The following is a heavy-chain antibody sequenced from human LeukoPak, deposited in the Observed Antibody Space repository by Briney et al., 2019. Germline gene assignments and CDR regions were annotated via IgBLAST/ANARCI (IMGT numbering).Heavy chain of an antibody. CDR3: ARHSPIVATIGNYYYGMDV. V-gene: IGHV5-51*01. CDR1: GYSFTSYW. CDR2: IYPGDSDT. Sequence: LGESLKISCKGSGYSFTSYWIGWVRQMPGKGLEWMGIIYPGDSDTRYSPSFQGQVTIPADKSISTAYLQWSSLKASDTAMYYCARHSPIVATIGNYYYGMDVWGQGTTVTVSS. D-gene: IGHD5-12*01. J-gene: IGHJ6*02.